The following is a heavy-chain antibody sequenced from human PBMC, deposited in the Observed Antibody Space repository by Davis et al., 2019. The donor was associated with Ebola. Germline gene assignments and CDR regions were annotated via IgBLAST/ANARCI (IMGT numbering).Heavy chain of an antibody. D-gene: IGHD3-22*01. CDR2: IYYSGST. CDR1: GGSISSSSYY. V-gene: IGHV4-39*01. J-gene: IGHJ5*02. CDR3: ASRQAPPDRGPWFDP. Sequence: MPSETLSLTCTVSGGSISSSSYYWGRNRPPPGKGLEWIGSIYYSGSTYYNPSLKRRATISVDTSKNQFSLKLSSVTAADTAVYYCASRQAPPDRGPWFDPWGQGTLVTVSS.